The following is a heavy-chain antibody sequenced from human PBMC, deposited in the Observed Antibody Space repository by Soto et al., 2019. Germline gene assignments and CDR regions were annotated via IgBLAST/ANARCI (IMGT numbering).Heavy chain of an antibody. CDR3: ARRGYSYYGMDV. Sequence: QVQLVQSRAEVKKPGSSVRVSCKASGGTFSSYAISWVRQAPGQGLEWMGGIIPIFGTANYAQKFQGRVTITADESTSTAYMELSSLRSEDTAVYYCARRGYSYYGMDVWGQGTTVTVSS. CDR2: IIPIFGTA. J-gene: IGHJ6*02. V-gene: IGHV1-69*01. CDR1: GGTFSSYA.